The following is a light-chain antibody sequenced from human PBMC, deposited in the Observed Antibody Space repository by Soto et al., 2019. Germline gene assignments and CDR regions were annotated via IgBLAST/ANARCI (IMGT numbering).Light chain of an antibody. J-gene: IGKJ1*01. CDR3: QQYKSYSLT. V-gene: IGKV1-5*03. Sequence: DIQMTQSPSTLSGSVGDRVTIPCRASRTISRWLAWYQQKPGKAPKLLIYKASSLKRGVPSRFSGSGSGKESTLTISSLEPDNFATYYCQQYKSYSLTFGQGTKMDIK. CDR1: RTISRW. CDR2: KAS.